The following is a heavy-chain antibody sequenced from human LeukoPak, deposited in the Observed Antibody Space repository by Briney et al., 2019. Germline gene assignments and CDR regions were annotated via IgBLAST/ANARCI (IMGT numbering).Heavy chain of an antibody. J-gene: IGHJ5*02. Sequence: GGSLRLSCAASGFTFSRYWLNWIRQTPGKGPEWVASIKEDGSEKYYVDSVKGRFTIPIDNAKKSLHLQMNSLRAEDTAVYYCARDDGFSRYSSWGQGTLVTVSS. CDR2: IKEDGSEK. CDR1: GFTFSRYW. CDR3: ARDDGFSRYSS. V-gene: IGHV3-7*01. D-gene: IGHD3/OR15-3a*01.